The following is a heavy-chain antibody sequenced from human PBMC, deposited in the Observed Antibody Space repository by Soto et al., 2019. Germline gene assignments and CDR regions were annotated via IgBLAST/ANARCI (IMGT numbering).Heavy chain of an antibody. V-gene: IGHV4-30-2*01. J-gene: IGHJ4*02. D-gene: IGHD3-22*01. CDR3: ARITYYYDSSGYSGGSPDY. Sequence: SETLSLTCAVSGGSISSGGYSWSWIRQPPGKGLEWIGYIYHSGSTYYNPSLKSRVTISVDRSKNQFSLKLSSVTAADTAVYYCARITYYYDSSGYSGGSPDYWGQGTLVTVSS. CDR1: GGSISSGGYS. CDR2: IYHSGST.